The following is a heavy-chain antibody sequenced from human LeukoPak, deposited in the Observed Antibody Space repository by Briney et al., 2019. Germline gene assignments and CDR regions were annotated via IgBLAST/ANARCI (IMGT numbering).Heavy chain of an antibody. V-gene: IGHV3-66*01. Sequence: GGSLRLSCAASGFTFSSYAMSWVRQAPGKGLEWVSIIYSGGTTYYADSVRGRFTISRDNSKNTLYLQMNSLRAEDTAVYYCARTSTSRDFGYWGQGTLVTVSS. J-gene: IGHJ4*02. CDR1: GFTFSSYA. CDR2: IYSGGTT. D-gene: IGHD2-2*01. CDR3: ARTSTSRDFGY.